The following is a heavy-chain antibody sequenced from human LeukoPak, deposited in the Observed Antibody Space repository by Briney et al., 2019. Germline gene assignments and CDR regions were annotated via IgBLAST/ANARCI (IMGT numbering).Heavy chain of an antibody. J-gene: IGHJ4*02. CDR2: ISESDDRT. CDR3: AKDLGPRISKTDY. V-gene: IGHV3-23*01. CDR1: GFTFSSYS. Sequence: GGSLRLSCAASGFTFSSYSMNWVRQAPGKGLEWVSSISESDDRTYYADSVKGRFTISRDNSKNTLYLQMNSLRAEDTAVYYCAKDLGPRISKTDYWGQGTLVTVSS. D-gene: IGHD3-16*01.